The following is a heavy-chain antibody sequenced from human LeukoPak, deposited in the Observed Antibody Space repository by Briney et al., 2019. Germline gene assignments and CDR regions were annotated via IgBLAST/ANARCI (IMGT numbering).Heavy chain of an antibody. CDR2: ISSGSGYI. CDR1: GFTFSSYS. CDR3: ARDPPYYYGSGSYANFDY. D-gene: IGHD3-10*01. J-gene: IGHJ4*02. Sequence: GGSLRLSCAASGFTFSSYSVNWVRQAPGKGLEWVSSISSGSGYIYYADSVKGRFTISRDNAKNTLYLQMNSLRAEDTAVYYCARDPPYYYGSGSYANFDYWAREPWSPSPQ. V-gene: IGHV3-21*01.